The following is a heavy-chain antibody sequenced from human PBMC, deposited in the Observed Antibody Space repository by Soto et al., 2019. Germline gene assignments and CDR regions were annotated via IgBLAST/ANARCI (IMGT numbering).Heavy chain of an antibody. CDR1: GGTLSGYY. Sequence: PSETLSLTCAVYGGTLSGYYWSWIRQPPGKGLEWIGEINSSGSTYYNPSLTSGVSISVDRSKNQFSLKVGSVTAADTAVYYCASSGYYYGSGSYYQPFDYWGQGTLVTVSS. D-gene: IGHD3-10*01. J-gene: IGHJ4*02. CDR3: ASSGYYYGSGSYYQPFDY. V-gene: IGHV4-34*08. CDR2: INSSGST.